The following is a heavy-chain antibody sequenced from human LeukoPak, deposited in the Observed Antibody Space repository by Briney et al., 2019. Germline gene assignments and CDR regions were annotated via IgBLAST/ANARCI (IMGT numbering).Heavy chain of an antibody. J-gene: IGHJ5*02. CDR3: ARPYYYDSRIDP. Sequence: PSETLSLTCTVSGGSLSSGDYYWSWIRHPPGKGLEWIAYMYYSGSTYYNPSLKSRVTMSADTSENQLSLKLSSVTAADTAVYYCARPYYYDSRIDPWGQGILVTVSS. CDR1: GGSLSSGDYY. D-gene: IGHD3-22*01. CDR2: MYYSGST. V-gene: IGHV4-30-4*01.